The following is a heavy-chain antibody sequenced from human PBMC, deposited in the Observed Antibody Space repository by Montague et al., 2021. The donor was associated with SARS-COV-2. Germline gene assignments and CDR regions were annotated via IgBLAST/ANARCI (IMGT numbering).Heavy chain of an antibody. J-gene: IGHJ4*02. CDR3: SRGYNHGPFDC. V-gene: IGHV3-20*03. D-gene: IGHD5-18*01. CDR1: GFTFDDYG. Sequence: SLRLSFSASGFTFDDYGMSWVRQTPGKGLEWVSGITRHGDSTGYGDSVKGRFTISRDNAKNSLHLQMSNLTADDTAFYFCSRGYNHGPFDCWGQGTLVTVSS. CDR2: ITRHGDST.